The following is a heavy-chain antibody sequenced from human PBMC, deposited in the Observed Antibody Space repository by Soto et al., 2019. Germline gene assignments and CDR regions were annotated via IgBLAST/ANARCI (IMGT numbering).Heavy chain of an antibody. Sequence: EVQLVESGGGLVKPGGSLRLSCAASGFTFSSYSMNWVRQAPGKGLGWVSSISSSSSYIYYADSVKGRFTISRDNAKNSLYLQMNSLRAEDTAVYYCASRYDFWSGYPPNPFDYWGQGTLVTVSS. CDR3: ASRYDFWSGYPPNPFDY. CDR1: GFTFSSYS. CDR2: ISSSSSYI. D-gene: IGHD3-3*01. V-gene: IGHV3-21*01. J-gene: IGHJ4*02.